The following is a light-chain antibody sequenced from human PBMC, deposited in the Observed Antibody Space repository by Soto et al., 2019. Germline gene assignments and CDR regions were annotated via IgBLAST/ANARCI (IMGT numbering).Light chain of an antibody. CDR3: QVWDSSSDHYV. V-gene: IGLV3-21*02. J-gene: IGLJ1*01. CDR2: DDS. Sequence: SYELTQPHSVSVATAQTGPRITCGGNNIGSKSVHWYQQKPGQAPVLVVYDDSDRPSGIPERFSGSNSGNTANLTISRVEAGDEADYYCQVWDSSSDHYVFGTGTKVTVL. CDR1: NIGSKS.